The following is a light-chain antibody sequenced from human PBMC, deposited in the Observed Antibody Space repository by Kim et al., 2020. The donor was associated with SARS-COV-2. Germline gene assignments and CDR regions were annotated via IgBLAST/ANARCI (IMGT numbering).Light chain of an antibody. CDR3: QQYGSSPGYT. J-gene: IGKJ2*01. CDR2: GAS. V-gene: IGKV3-20*01. CDR1: QSVSSSY. Sequence: SPVERATLSCRASQSVSSSYLAWYQQKPGQAPRLLIYGASSRATGIPDRFSGSGSGTDFTLTISRLEPEDFAVYYCQQYGSSPGYTFGQGTKLEI.